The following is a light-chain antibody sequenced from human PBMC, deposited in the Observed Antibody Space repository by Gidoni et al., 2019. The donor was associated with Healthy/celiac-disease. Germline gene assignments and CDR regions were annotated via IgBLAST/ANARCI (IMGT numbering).Light chain of an antibody. CDR1: QSISSW. V-gene: IGKV1-5*03. Sequence: DIQMTQSPSTLSASVGDRVTITCRASQSISSWLAWYQQKPGKAPKLLFYKASILESGVPSRFSGRGSGTEFPLTISSLQPDDFAPYYCHQSTSLPPTFGGGTKVEIK. J-gene: IGKJ4*01. CDR3: HQSTSLPPT. CDR2: KAS.